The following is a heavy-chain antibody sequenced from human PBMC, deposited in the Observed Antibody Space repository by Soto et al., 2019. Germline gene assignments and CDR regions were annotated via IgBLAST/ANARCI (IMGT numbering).Heavy chain of an antibody. CDR2: FDPEDGET. CDR1: GYTLTELS. D-gene: IGHD2-21*01. J-gene: IGHJ5*02. Sequence: ASVKVSCKVCGYTLTELSVHWVRQAPGKGLEWMGGFDPEDGETIYAQKFQGRVTMTEDTSTDTAYMELSSLRSEDTAVYYCATSVVVIAENWFDPWGQGTLVTVSS. CDR3: ATSVVVIAENWFDP. V-gene: IGHV1-24*01.